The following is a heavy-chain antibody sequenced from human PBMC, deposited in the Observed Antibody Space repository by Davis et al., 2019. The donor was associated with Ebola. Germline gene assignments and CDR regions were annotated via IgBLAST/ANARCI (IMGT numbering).Heavy chain of an antibody. V-gene: IGHV3-30*02. CDR2: IRYDGSNK. Sequence: GGSLRLSCAASGFTFSSYGMHWVRQAPGKGLEWVAFIRYDGSNKYYADSVKGRFTISRDNSKNTLYLQMNSLRAEDTAVYYCAKDRYDSSGYSPDYWGQGTLVTVSS. J-gene: IGHJ4*02. CDR3: AKDRYDSSGYSPDY. CDR1: GFTFSSYG. D-gene: IGHD3-22*01.